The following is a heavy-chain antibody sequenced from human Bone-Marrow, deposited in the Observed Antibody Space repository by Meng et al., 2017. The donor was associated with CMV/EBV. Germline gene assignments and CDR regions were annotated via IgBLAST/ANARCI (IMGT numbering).Heavy chain of an antibody. Sequence: SVKVSCKASGGTFSSYAISWVRQAPGQGLEWMGGIIPIFGTTNYAQKFQHRVTLTTDVSTNTAYMEVHNLRSEDTAVYFCARVDNYDDSGYHYYWFDPWGQGTQVTGYS. CDR1: GGTFSSYA. V-gene: IGHV1-69*05. D-gene: IGHD3-22*01. CDR2: IIPIFGTT. J-gene: IGHJ5*02. CDR3: ARVDNYDDSGYHYYWFDP.